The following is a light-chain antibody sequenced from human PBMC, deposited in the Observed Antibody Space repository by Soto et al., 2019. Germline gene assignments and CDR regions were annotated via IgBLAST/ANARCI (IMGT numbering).Light chain of an antibody. Sequence: DIQMTQSPSSVSAFVGDRVTITCRASQGINTWLAWYQQKPGKAPKLLMYSASILHTGVSSRFTGGGSGTEFTLTINSLQPEDFETYYCQQSDTLPLTFGGGTKV. CDR3: QQSDTLPLT. CDR1: QGINTW. CDR2: SAS. J-gene: IGKJ4*01. V-gene: IGKV1-12*01.